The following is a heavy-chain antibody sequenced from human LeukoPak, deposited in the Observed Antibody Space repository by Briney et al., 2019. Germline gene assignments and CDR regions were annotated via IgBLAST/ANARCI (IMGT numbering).Heavy chain of an antibody. CDR1: GFTFSSYE. Sequence: GGSLRLSCAASGFTFSSYEMNWVRQAPGKGLEWVSYISSSGSTIYYADSVKGRFTISRDNAKNSLYLQMNSLRAEDTAVYYCARDQKGDIVAHDYSDYWGQGTLVTVSS. V-gene: IGHV3-48*03. D-gene: IGHD5-12*01. CDR2: ISSSGSTI. CDR3: ARDQKGDIVAHDYSDY. J-gene: IGHJ4*02.